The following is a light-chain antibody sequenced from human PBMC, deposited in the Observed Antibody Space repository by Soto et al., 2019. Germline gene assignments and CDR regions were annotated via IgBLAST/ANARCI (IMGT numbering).Light chain of an antibody. CDR1: SSGVGGYNY. V-gene: IGLV2-11*01. CDR2: DVS. CDR3: CSYAGSYV. Sequence: QSALTQPRSVSGSPGQSVTISCTGTSSGVGGYNYVSWYQQHPGKAPKLMIYDVSKRPSGVPDRFSGSKSGNTASLTISGLQAEDEADYYCCSYAGSYVFGTGNKLTVL. J-gene: IGLJ1*01.